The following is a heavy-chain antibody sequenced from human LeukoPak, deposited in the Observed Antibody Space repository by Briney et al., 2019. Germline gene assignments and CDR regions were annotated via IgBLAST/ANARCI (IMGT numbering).Heavy chain of an antibody. V-gene: IGHV4-39*01. D-gene: IGHD3-3*01. CDR2: IHYSGST. J-gene: IGHJ4*02. CDR3: ARRRTIFGVAVD. Sequence: PSEPLSLTCTVSGGSISSSSYYWGWIRQPPGKGLEWSATIHYSGSTYYNPSLKSRVTISVDTSKNQFSLKLSSVTAADTAVYYCARRRTIFGVAVDWGQGTLVTVSS. CDR1: GGSISSSSYY.